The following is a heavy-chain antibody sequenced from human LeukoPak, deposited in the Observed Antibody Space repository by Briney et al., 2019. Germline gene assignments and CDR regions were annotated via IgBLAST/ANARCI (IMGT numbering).Heavy chain of an antibody. Sequence: GGSLRLSCAASGFTVSSNYMSWVRQAPGKGLEWVSVIYSGGSIYYADSVKGRFTISRDNAKNSLYLQMNSLRAEDTAVYYCARDNSPKYSSGWYDYGYWGQGTLVTVSS. CDR1: GFTVSSNY. CDR2: IYSGGSI. V-gene: IGHV3-53*01. D-gene: IGHD6-19*01. CDR3: ARDNSPKYSSGWYDYGY. J-gene: IGHJ4*02.